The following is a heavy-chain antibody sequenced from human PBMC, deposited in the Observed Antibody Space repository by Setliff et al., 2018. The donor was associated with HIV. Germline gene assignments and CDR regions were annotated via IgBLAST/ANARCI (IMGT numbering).Heavy chain of an antibody. D-gene: IGHD2-2*01. CDR2: IGAKNDNT. J-gene: IGHJ4*02. CDR3: ARPAATWDFDY. Sequence: ASVKVSCKASGYTFTNYGITWVRQAPGHGIEWMGWIGAKNDNTNYARQFQGRVTMTTDTSTNTVYMELRSLTSDDTAVYYCARPAATWDFDYWGQGTLVTVSS. V-gene: IGHV1-18*01. CDR1: GYTFTNYG.